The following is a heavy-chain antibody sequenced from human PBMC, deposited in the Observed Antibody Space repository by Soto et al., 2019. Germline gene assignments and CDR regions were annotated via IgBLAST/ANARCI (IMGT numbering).Heavy chain of an antibody. V-gene: IGHV3-53*01. CDR2: IYTGGRT. CDR3: ARGRDSMDV. CDR1: GFTVSSNH. Sequence: EVQLVESGGGLIQPGGSLRLSCAASGFTVSSNHMSWVRQAPGKGLEWVSLIYTGGRTYYADSVRGRFTISRGTSKNSLCVQISSLRAEDRADYYHARGRDSMDVWGQGITIAFSS. J-gene: IGHJ6*02.